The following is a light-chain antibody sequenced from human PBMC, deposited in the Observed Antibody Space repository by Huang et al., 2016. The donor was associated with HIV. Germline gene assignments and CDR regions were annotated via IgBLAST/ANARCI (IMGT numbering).Light chain of an antibody. CDR1: QTVTNNY. Sequence: IVLTQSPDTLSLSPGERATLSCRASQTVTNNYLAWYQQRPGQAPRLRIYGASTRATGIPDRFSGSGSGTDFTLTISRLEPKDFVVYYCQQFGSSPPYSFGQGTKLEIK. V-gene: IGKV3-20*01. CDR3: QQFGSSPPYS. J-gene: IGKJ2*03. CDR2: GAS.